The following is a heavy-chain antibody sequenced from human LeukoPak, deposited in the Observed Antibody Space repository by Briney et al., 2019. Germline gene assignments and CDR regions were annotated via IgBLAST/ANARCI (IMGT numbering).Heavy chain of an antibody. CDR2: ISGSGRST. Sequence: GGSLRLPCAASGFTLSSYAMSWVRQAPGKGLEGVSAISGSGRSTYYADSVKGRFTISRDNSKNTLYLQMNSLRAEDTAVYYCAKVDSSSPQFDYWGQGALVTVSS. V-gene: IGHV3-23*01. D-gene: IGHD6-6*01. CDR1: GFTLSSYA. J-gene: IGHJ4*02. CDR3: AKVDSSSPQFDY.